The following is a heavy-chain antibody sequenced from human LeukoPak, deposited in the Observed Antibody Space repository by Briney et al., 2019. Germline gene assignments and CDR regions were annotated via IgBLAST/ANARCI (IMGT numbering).Heavy chain of an antibody. V-gene: IGHV3-9*01. J-gene: IGHJ4*02. CDR3: AKDNRRHYTSGPNPDSLH. CDR1: GFTFDDYS. Sequence: PGGPLRLSCAASGFTFDDYSMQWVRQPPGKGLEWVSGISWNRGTTDYADSVRGRFTISRDNAKNSLYLQIDSLRVKDTSFYYCAKDNRRHYTSGPNPDSLHWGQGALVTVSS. CDR2: ISWNRGTT. D-gene: IGHD6-19*01.